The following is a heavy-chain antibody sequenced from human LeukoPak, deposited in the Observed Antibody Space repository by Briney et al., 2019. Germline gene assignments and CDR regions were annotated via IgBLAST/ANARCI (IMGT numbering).Heavy chain of an antibody. J-gene: IGHJ3*02. CDR3: ANAGVRDYDSSCLHAFGI. D-gene: IGHD3-22*01. Sequence: SETLSLTCTVSGGSISSTSYIWGWIRQPPGKGPEWIGTIYYSGSTSSKPPLQRRVTMSVDTPRSQFSLKLISVKAALTAVYYCANAGVRDYDSSCLHAFGIWGQGTMVTVSS. V-gene: IGHV4-39*01. CDR1: GGSISSTSYI. CDR2: IYYSGST.